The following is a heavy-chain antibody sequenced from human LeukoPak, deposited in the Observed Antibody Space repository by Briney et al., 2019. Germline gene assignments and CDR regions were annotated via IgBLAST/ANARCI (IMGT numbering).Heavy chain of an antibody. CDR3: LTILETTFDAFDI. Sequence: PGGSLRLSCAASGFTFSKNWLHWVRQAPGKGLVWVSRISPDDKRTSYADFVKGRFTISRDDAKKTLYLQMNSLRAEDTGVYYCLTILETTFDAFDIWGQGTMVTVSS. D-gene: IGHD2/OR15-2a*01. J-gene: IGHJ3*02. CDR2: ISPDDKRT. CDR1: GFTFSKNW. V-gene: IGHV3-74*01.